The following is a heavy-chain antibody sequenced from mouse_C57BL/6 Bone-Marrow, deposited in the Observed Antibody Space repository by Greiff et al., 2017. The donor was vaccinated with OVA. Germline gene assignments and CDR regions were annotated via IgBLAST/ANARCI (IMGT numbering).Heavy chain of an antibody. J-gene: IGHJ3*01. Sequence: VQLQESGAELVRPGTSVKLSCKASGYTFTSYWMHWVKQRPGQGLEWIGVIDPSDSYTNYNQKFKGKATLTVDTSSSTAYMQLSSLTSEDSAVYYCAGNGYYPWFAYWGQGTLVTVSA. CDR1: GYTFTSYW. D-gene: IGHD2-3*01. CDR3: AGNGYYPWFAY. CDR2: IDPSDSYT. V-gene: IGHV1-59*01.